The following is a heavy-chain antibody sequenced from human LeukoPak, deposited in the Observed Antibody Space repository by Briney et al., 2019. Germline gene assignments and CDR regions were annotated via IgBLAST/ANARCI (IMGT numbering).Heavy chain of an antibody. CDR3: ARGEALQPYYDFWSGYYTDYSGFLY. CDR1: GYTFTSYG. CDR2: ISAYNGNT. J-gene: IGHJ4*02. V-gene: IGHV1-18*01. D-gene: IGHD3-3*01. Sequence: VASVKVSCKASGYTFTSYGNSWVRQAPGQGPEWMGWISAYNGNTNYAQKLQGRVTMTTDTSTSTAYMELRSLRSDDTAVYYCARGEALQPYYDFWSGYYTDYSGFLYWGQGTLVTVSS.